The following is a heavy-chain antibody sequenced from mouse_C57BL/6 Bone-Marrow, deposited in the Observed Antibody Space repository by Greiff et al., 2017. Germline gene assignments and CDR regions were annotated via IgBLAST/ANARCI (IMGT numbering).Heavy chain of an antibody. CDR2: IDPSDSYT. CDR1: GYTFTSYW. V-gene: IGHV1-50*01. Sequence: VQLQQPGAELVKPGASVKLSCKASGYTFTSYWMQWVKQRPGQGLEWIGEIDPSDSYTNYKQKFKGKATLTVDTSSSTAYMQLSSLTSEDSAVYYCAREVLLRSLAMDYWGQGTSVTVSS. D-gene: IGHD1-1*01. J-gene: IGHJ4*01. CDR3: AREVLLRSLAMDY.